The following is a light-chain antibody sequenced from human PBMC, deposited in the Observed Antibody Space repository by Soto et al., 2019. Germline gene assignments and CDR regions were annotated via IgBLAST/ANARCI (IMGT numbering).Light chain of an antibody. V-gene: IGKV3-20*01. CDR2: ATF. J-gene: IGKJ3*01. CDR3: QHYGTSLFT. Sequence: EIVLTQSPDTLSLSPGERATLSCRASQSISDSNLAWYQQRPGQPPRLLIYATFIRATGVPDRFIGSGSGTEFTLTIGRLEPEDFAVFFCQHYGTSLFTLGPGTTVDIK. CDR1: QSISDSN.